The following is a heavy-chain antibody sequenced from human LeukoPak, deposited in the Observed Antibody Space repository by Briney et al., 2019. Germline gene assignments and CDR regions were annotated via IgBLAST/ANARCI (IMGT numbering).Heavy chain of an antibody. V-gene: IGHV3-30-3*01. CDR3: ARDGGSYAIGY. CDR1: GFTFSSYA. CDR2: KSYDGSNK. D-gene: IGHD1-26*01. J-gene: IGHJ4*02. Sequence: GGSLRLSCAASGFTFSSYAMHWVRQAPGKGLEWVAVKSYDGSNKYYADSVKGRFTISRDNSKNTLYLQMNSLRAEDTAVYYCARDGGSYAIGYWGQGTLVTVSS.